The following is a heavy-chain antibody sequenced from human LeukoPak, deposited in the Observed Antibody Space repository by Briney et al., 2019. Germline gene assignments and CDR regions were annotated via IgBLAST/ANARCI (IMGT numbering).Heavy chain of an antibody. D-gene: IGHD3-10*02. CDR1: GFSFSDYS. Sequence: GGSLRLSCAASGFSFSDYSMSWIRQAPGKGLEWISYISSNGSATVYADSVKGRFTISRDNVRNSLYLQMNSLRAEDTAVYYCARSGGHVFDYWGQGTLVTVSA. CDR2: ISSNGSAT. V-gene: IGHV3-11*01. CDR3: ARSGGHVFDY. J-gene: IGHJ4*02.